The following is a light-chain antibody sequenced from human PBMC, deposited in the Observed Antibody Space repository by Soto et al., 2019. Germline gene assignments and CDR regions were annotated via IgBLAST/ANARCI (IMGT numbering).Light chain of an antibody. J-gene: IGKJ4*01. CDR3: LQDYNYPLT. CDR2: AAS. CDR1: QGIRND. Sequence: AIQMTQSPSSLSASVGDRVTITCRASQGIRNDLGWYQQKPGKAPKLLIYAASTLQSGVPSRFGGSGSGTDFTLTIRSLQPEDFATYYCLQDYNYPLTFGGGTKVEIK. V-gene: IGKV1-6*01.